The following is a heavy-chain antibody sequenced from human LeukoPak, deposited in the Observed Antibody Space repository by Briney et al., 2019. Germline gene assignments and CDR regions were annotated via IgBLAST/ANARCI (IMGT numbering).Heavy chain of an antibody. D-gene: IGHD1-26*01. V-gene: IGHV1-69*06. CDR1: GGTFSSYA. J-gene: IGHJ4*02. CDR2: IIPIFGTA. CDR3: ARGRVGATQFDY. Sequence: ASVKVSCEASGGTFSSYAISWVRQAPGQGLEWMGGIIPIFGTANYAQKFQGRVTITADKSTSTAYMELSSLRSEDTAVYYCARGRVGATQFDYWGQGTQVTVSS.